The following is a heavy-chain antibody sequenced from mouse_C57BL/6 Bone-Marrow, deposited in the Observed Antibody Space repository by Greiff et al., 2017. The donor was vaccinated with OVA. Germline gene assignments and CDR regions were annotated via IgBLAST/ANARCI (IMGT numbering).Heavy chain of an antibody. CDR1: GFTFSDYG. Sequence: EVMLVESGGGLVKPGGSLKLSCAASGFTFSDYGMHWVRQAPEKGLEWVAYISSGSSTIYYADTVKGRFTISRDNAKNTLFLQMTSLRSEDTAMYYCARPITTVENYFDYWGQGTTLTVSS. V-gene: IGHV5-17*01. CDR2: ISSGSSTI. D-gene: IGHD1-1*01. J-gene: IGHJ2*01. CDR3: ARPITTVENYFDY.